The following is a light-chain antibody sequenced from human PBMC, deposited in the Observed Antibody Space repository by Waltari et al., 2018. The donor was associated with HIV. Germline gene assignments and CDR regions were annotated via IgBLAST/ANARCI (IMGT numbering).Light chain of an antibody. CDR2: LGS. J-gene: IGKJ5*01. Sequence: DIVMTQSPLSLPVTPGEPASISCRYRQSHLHSNGYLYLDWFLQRPGQSPQLLIYLGSNRASGVPDRFRGNGSGTDFTQKITKVEAENVGVYYCMQALQTPITFGQETRLEIK. CDR3: MQALQTPIT. CDR1: QSHLHSNGYLY. V-gene: IGKV2-28*01.